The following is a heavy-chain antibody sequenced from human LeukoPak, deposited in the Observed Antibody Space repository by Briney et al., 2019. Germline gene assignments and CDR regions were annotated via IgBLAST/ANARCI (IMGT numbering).Heavy chain of an antibody. CDR2: INPSGGST. V-gene: IGHV1-46*03. CDR3: ARNYRAGVPAAIDY. Sequence: GSSVKISCKASGYTFTSYDINWVRQAPGQGLEWMGIINPSGGSTSYAQKFQGRVTMTRDTSTSTVYMELSSLRSEDTAVYYCARNYRAGVPAAIDYWGQGTLVTVSS. CDR1: GYTFTSYD. J-gene: IGHJ4*02. D-gene: IGHD2-2*01.